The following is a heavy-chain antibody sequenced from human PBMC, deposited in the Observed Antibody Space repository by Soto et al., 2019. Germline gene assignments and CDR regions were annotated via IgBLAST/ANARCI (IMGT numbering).Heavy chain of an antibody. D-gene: IGHD2-15*01. V-gene: IGHV6-1*01. CDR1: GDPVSINSVA. CDR2: TYYRSRWYS. Sequence: PALSLTGDVSGDPVSINSVACNWVKKSPSLGLEWLGRTYYRSRWYSDYAVSVRSRIDINADTSKNQVSLQLNSVTPEDTAVYYCARSEEDSDYYYSGMDVWVQGTKVTVSS. J-gene: IGHJ6*02. CDR3: ARSEEDSDYYYSGMDV.